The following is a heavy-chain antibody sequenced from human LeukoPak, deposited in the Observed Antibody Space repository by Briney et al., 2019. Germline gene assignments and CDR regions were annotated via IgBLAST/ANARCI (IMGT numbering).Heavy chain of an antibody. D-gene: IGHD6-13*01. CDR3: TRVGGIAAAGRDYYYYYMDV. CDR2: IRSKAYGGTT. Sequence: GGSLRLSCTASGFTFGDYAMSWVRQAPGKGLEWVGFIRSKAYGGTTEYAASVKGRFTISRDDSKSIAYLQMNSLKTEDTAVYYCTRVGGIAAAGRDYYYYYMDVWGKGTTVTVSS. V-gene: IGHV3-49*04. J-gene: IGHJ6*03. CDR1: GFTFGDYA.